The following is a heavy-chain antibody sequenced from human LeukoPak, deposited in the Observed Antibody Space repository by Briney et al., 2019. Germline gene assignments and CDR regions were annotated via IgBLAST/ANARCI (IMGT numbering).Heavy chain of an antibody. Sequence: PGGSLRLSCAASGFTFSSYAMSWVRQAPGKGLEWVSAISGSGGSTYYADSVKGRFTISRDNSKNTLYLQMNSLRAEDTAVYYCARGSIDEIAVAGSFDYWGQGTLVTVSS. CDR3: ARGSIDEIAVAGSFDY. CDR1: GFTFSSYA. D-gene: IGHD6-19*01. CDR2: ISGSGGST. J-gene: IGHJ4*02. V-gene: IGHV3-23*01.